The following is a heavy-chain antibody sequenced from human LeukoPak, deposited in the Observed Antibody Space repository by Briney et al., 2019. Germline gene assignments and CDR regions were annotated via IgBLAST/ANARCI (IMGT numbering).Heavy chain of an antibody. D-gene: IGHD3-10*02. J-gene: IGHJ6*04. CDR1: GFTFSDFY. Sequence: GGSLRLSRAASGFTFSDFYMTWIRQAPGKGLEWVSYISSSGSTIYYADSVKGRFTISRDNAKNSLYLQMNSLRAEDTAVYYCAELGITMIGGVWGKGTTVTISS. CDR2: ISSSGSTI. V-gene: IGHV3-11*04. CDR3: AELGITMIGGV.